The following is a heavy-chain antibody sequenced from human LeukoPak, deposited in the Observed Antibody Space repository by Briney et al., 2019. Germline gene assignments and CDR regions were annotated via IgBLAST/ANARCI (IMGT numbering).Heavy chain of an antibody. CDR2: INDSGST. Sequence: PSETLSLTCAVSGGSFSGHYWSWIRQPPGEGLEWIGEINDSGSTKYNPSLKSRVTISADTSKNQFSLKLSSVTAADTAVYYCAENNWFDPWGQGTLVTVSS. V-gene: IGHV4-34*01. CDR1: GGSFSGHY. J-gene: IGHJ5*02. CDR3: AENNWFDP.